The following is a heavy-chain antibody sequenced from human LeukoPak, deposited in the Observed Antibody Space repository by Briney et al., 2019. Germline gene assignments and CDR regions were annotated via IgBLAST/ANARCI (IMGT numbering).Heavy chain of an antibody. CDR2: ISSSGSTI. D-gene: IGHD3-9*01. J-gene: IGHJ6*02. Sequence: GGSLRLSCAASGFTFSTYAMNWVRQAPGKGLEWVSYISSSGSTIYYADSVKGRFTISRDNAKNSLYLQMNSLRAEDTAVYYCARAGYFDWLLPYYYYYYGMDVWGQGTTVTVSS. CDR3: ARAGYFDWLLPYYYYYYGMDV. V-gene: IGHV3-48*03. CDR1: GFTFSTYA.